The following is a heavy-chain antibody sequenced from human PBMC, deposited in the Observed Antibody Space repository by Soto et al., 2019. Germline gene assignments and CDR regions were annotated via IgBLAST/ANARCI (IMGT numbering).Heavy chain of an antibody. CDR2: IVPMFEAA. CDR1: GGTFSSDA. J-gene: IGHJ6*02. CDR3: AREIPSSHGMDV. Sequence: QVQLVSSGSEVKKPGSSVKVSCKASGGTFSSDAISWVRQAPGQGLEWMGRIVPMFEAASYAQKFQGRVSITADESTSTAYMELSSLRSEDTAVYYCAREIPSSHGMDVWGHGTTVTVSS. D-gene: IGHD2-2*01. V-gene: IGHV1-69*15.